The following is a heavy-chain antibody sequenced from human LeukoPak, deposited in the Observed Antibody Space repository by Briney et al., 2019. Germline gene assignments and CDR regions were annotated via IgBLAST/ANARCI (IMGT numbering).Heavy chain of an antibody. CDR2: ISGSGGST. D-gene: IGHD6-19*01. J-gene: IGHJ4*02. Sequence: GSLRLSCAASGFTVSSNYMSWVRQAPGKGLESVSAISGSGGSTYYADSVKGRFTISRDNSKNTLYLQMNSLRAEDTAVYYCAKPSEDKYSSGWSGYFDYWGQGTLVTVSS. CDR1: GFTVSSNY. CDR3: AKPSEDKYSSGWSGYFDY. V-gene: IGHV3-23*01.